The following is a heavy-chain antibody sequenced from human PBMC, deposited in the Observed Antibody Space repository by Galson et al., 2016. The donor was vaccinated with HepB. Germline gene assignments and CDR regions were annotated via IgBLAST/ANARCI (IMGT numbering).Heavy chain of an antibody. Sequence: SLRLSCAVSGLAFRRYWMHWVRQTPGKGLVWVSRINADGTTTGNADSGKGRFTISSDGAKNTLYLQMNTRRVEDTAVYYCTRETRWYFDLWGRGTLLTVSS. CDR1: GLAFRRYW. CDR2: INADGTTT. J-gene: IGHJ2*01. CDR3: TRETRWYFDL. V-gene: IGHV3-74*01.